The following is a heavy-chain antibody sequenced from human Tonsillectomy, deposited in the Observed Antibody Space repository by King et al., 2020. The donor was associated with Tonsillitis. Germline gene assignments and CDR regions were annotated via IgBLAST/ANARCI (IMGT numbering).Heavy chain of an antibody. CDR3: AKDGIGLSDWYIDL. CDR1: GFTFGNYG. V-gene: IGHV3-30*18. Sequence: VQLVESGGGVVQPGTSLRLSCAASGFTFGNYGMHWVRQAPGKGLEWVALIAYDASYENYGDSVKGRFTTSRDNSKNTLYLEMNSLRVEDRAVYYCAKDGIGLSDWYIDLWGRGTLVTVSS. D-gene: IGHD3-16*01. CDR2: IAYDASYE. J-gene: IGHJ2*01.